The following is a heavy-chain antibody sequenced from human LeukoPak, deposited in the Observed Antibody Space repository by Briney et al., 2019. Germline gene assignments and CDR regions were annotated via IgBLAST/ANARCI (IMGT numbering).Heavy chain of an antibody. D-gene: IGHD6-6*01. CDR1: GFTFSGYW. CDR3: ARESFAARWD. V-gene: IGHV3-7*01. Sequence: GGSLRLSCAASGFTFSGYWMSWVRQAPGKGLEWVANIKQDGSQKSYVDSVKGRFTISRDNANNLLYLQMNSLRAEDTAVYYCARESFAARWDWGQGTLVTVSS. CDR2: IKQDGSQK. J-gene: IGHJ4*02.